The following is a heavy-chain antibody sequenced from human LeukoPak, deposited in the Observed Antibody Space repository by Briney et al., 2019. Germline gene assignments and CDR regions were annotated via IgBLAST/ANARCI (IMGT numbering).Heavy chain of an antibody. CDR3: ARVRRGYCSSTSCSSYNWFDP. D-gene: IGHD2-2*01. CDR1: GYTFTSHD. V-gene: IGHV1-8*01. J-gene: IGHJ5*02. Sequence: GASVKVSCKASGYTFTSHDINWVRQATGQGLEWMGWMNPNSGNTGYAQKFQGRVTMTRNTSISTAYMELSSLRSEDTAVYYCARVRRGYCSSTSCSSYNWFDPWGRGTLVTVSS. CDR2: MNPNSGNT.